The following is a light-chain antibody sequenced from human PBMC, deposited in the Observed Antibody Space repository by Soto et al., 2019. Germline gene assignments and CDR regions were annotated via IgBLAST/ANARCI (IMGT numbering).Light chain of an antibody. V-gene: IGLV1-51*01. J-gene: IGLJ2*01. Sequence: QSVLTQPPSVSAAPGQKVTISCSGSSSNIGNNYVSWYQQLPGTAPKLLIYDNNKRPSGIPDRFSGSKSGTSATLGITGLQTGDEADYYCGTLDSSLSAGFVVFGVGTKLTVL. CDR1: SSNIGNNY. CDR3: GTLDSSLSAGFVV. CDR2: DNN.